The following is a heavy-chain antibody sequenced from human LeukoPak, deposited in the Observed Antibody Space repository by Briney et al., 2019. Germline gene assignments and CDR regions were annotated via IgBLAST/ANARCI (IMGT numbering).Heavy chain of an antibody. J-gene: IGHJ6*02. V-gene: IGHV1-8*01. CDR1: RYTFTSYD. CDR2: MNPNSGNT. CDR3: ARGTPERLRFLEWLPTYYGMDV. D-gene: IGHD3-3*01. Sequence: ASVKVSCKASRYTFTSYDINWVRQATGQGLEWMGWMNPNSGNTGYAQKFQGRVTMTRNTSISTAYMELSSLRSEDTAVYYCARGTPERLRFLEWLPTYYGMDVWGQGTTVTVSS.